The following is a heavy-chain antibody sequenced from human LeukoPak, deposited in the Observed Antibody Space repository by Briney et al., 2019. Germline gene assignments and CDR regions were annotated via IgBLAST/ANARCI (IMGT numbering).Heavy chain of an antibody. CDR1: GFTFNNYA. CDR2: ISGSGSST. D-gene: IGHD6-6*01. Sequence: GGSLRLSCAASGFTFNNYAMTWVRQAPGKGLEWVSAISGSGSSTYYADSVKGRFTISRDNSKNSLYLQMDSLRADDTAVYYCAKLATRLAACPNFDYWGLGTLVAVSS. J-gene: IGHJ4*02. CDR3: AKLATRLAACPNFDY. V-gene: IGHV3-23*01.